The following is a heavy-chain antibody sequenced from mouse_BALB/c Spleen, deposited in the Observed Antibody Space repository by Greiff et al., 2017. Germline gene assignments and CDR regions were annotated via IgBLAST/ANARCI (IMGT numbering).Heavy chain of an antibody. Sequence: EVQLVESGGGLVQPGGSRKLSCAASGFTFSSFGMHWVRQAPEKGLEWVAYISSGSSTIYYADTVKGRFTISRDNPKNTLFLQMTSLRSEDTAMYYCARPLSTMITRTTRAYWGQGTLVTVSA. D-gene: IGHD2-4*01. CDR1: GFTFSSFG. CDR3: ARPLSTMITRTTRAY. CDR2: ISSGSSTI. J-gene: IGHJ3*01. V-gene: IGHV5-17*02.